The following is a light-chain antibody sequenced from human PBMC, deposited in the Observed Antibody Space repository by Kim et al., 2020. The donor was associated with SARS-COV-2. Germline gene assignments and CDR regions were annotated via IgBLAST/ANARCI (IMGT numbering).Light chain of an antibody. CDR1: SLRSYY. CDR2: GKN. J-gene: IGLJ2*01. CDR3: NSRDSSGNVV. V-gene: IGLV3-19*01. Sequence: SSELTQDPAVSVALGQTVRITCQGDSLRSYYASWYQQKRGQAPVLVIYGKNNRPSGIPDRFSGSSSGNTASLTITGAQAEDEADYYCNSRDSSGNVVFGGGTQLTVL.